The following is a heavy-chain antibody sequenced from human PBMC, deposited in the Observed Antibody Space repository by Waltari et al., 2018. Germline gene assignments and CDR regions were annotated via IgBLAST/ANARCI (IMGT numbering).Heavy chain of an antibody. V-gene: IGHV1-69*08. CDR3: ARDDADQFDY. Sequence: QVQLVQSGAEVKKPGSSVKVSCKASGGTFSSYTISWVRQAPGQGFEWMGRTIPSRGIANDAQKFQGRVTITADKSTSTAYMELSSLRSEDTAVYYCARDDADQFDYWGQGTLVTVSS. J-gene: IGHJ4*02. CDR2: TIPSRGIA. CDR1: GGTFSSYT.